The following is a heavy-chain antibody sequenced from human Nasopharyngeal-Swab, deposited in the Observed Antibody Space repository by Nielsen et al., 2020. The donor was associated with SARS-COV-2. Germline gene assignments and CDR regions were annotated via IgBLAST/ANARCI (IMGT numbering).Heavy chain of an antibody. CDR1: GYSFTRNW. D-gene: IGHD1-1*01. CDR3: ARQQIIGTTAPLGPFDI. V-gene: IGHV5-51*01. CDR2: IYPGDSDA. J-gene: IGHJ3*02. Sequence: GESLKISCKGSGYSFTRNWIGWVRQMPGKGLEWMGIIYPGDSDARYSPSLLGQVTISADKSINTAYLQWSSLKASDTAMYYCARQQIIGTTAPLGPFDIWGQGTMVTVSS.